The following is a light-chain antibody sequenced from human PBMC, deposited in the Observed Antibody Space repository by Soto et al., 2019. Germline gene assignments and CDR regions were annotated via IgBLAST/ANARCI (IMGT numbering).Light chain of an antibody. CDR2: DDD. V-gene: IGLV1-51*01. CDR1: SSNIGGNS. J-gene: IGLJ1*01. Sequence: QSVMTQPPSVSAAPGQTVTISCSGSSSNIGGNSVSWYQQLPGTAPKLLIYDDDKPPSGIPDRFSGSKSGTSATLGITGFRTGDEADYYCGSWDSSLSAYVFGTGTKLTVL. CDR3: GSWDSSLSAYV.